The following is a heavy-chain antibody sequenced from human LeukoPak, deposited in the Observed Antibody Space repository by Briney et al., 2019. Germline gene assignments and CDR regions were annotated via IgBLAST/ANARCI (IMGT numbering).Heavy chain of an antibody. D-gene: IGHD3-22*01. J-gene: IGHJ6*02. Sequence: SVTVSCKASGGTFSSYAISWVRQAPGQGLEWMRGIIPIFGTANYAQKFQGRVTITADESTSTAYMELSSLRSEDTAVYYCARWEYYYDTHYYYYYYGMDVWGQGTTVTVSS. CDR2: IIPIFGTA. CDR3: ARWEYYYDTHYYYYYYGMDV. V-gene: IGHV1-69*13. CDR1: GGTFSSYA.